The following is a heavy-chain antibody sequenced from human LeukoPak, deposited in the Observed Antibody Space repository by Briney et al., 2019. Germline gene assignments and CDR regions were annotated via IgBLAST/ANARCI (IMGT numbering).Heavy chain of an antibody. CDR2: IYYSGST. CDR3: ARDPGGYYDSSGYYSHVGYFDY. Sequence: PSETLSLTCTVSGGSISSYCWSWIRQPPGKGLEWIGYIYYSGSTKYNPSLKSRVTISVDTSKNQFSLKLSSVTAADTAVYYCARDPGGYYDSSGYYSHVGYFDYWGQGTLVTVSS. J-gene: IGHJ4*02. V-gene: IGHV4-59*01. D-gene: IGHD3-22*01. CDR1: GGSISSYC.